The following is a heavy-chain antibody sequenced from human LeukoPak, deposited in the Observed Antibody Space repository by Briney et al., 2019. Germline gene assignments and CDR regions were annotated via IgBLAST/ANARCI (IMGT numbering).Heavy chain of an antibody. CDR1: GSIFTSYW. D-gene: IGHD6-13*01. CDR3: ARRGQQLVLDY. V-gene: IGHV5-51*01. Sequence: GAALQISCQGSGSIFTSYWIGWVRPLPGKGLEGVGIIYPGDSDTRYSPSFQGQVTISADKSISTAYLQWSSLKASDTAMYYCARRGQQLVLDYWGQGTLVTVSS. J-gene: IGHJ4*02. CDR2: IYPGDSDT.